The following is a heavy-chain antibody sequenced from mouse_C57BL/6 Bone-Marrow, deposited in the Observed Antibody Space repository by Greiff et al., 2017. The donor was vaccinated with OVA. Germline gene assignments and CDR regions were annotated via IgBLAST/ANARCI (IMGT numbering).Heavy chain of an antibody. Sequence: EVMLVESGGGLVQPGGSLKLSCAASGFTFSDYGMAWVRQAPRKGPEWVAFISNLAYSIYYADTVTGRFTLSRENAKNTLYLEMSSLRSDDTAMYYCASLGSSYVGFAYWGQGTLVTVSA. CDR1: GFTFSDYG. J-gene: IGHJ3*01. CDR2: ISNLAYSI. CDR3: ASLGSSYVGFAY. D-gene: IGHD1-1*01. V-gene: IGHV5-15*01.